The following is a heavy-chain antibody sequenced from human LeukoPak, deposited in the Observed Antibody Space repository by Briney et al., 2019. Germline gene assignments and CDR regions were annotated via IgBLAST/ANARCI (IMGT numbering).Heavy chain of an antibody. CDR2: IKSKTDGGTI. CDR3: TTVTLRPVGL. Sequence: ETLSLTCAVYGGSFSGYYWSWIRQPPGKGLEWVGRIKSKTDGGTIDYAAPVKGRFTISRDDSKNTLFLQMNSLKIEDTAVYYCTTVTLRPVGLWGQGTLVTVSS. CDR1: GGSFSGYY. J-gene: IGHJ4*02. D-gene: IGHD3-10*01. V-gene: IGHV3-15*05.